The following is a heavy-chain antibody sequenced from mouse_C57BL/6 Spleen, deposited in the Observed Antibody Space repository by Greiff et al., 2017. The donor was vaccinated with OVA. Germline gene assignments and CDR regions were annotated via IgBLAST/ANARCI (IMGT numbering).Heavy chain of an antibody. CDR3: ARRPLYGSSYEGGFDV. J-gene: IGHJ1*03. Sequence: QVQLKESGPGLVAPSQCLSITCTVSGFSFTSYAISWVRQPPGKGLEWLGVIWTGGGTTYNSALKSRLSISQNNSKSQVFLNMNSLQTDDTARYYCARRPLYGSSYEGGFDVWGTGTTVTVSS. V-gene: IGHV2-9-1*01. CDR2: IWTGGGT. CDR1: GFSFTSYA. D-gene: IGHD1-1*01.